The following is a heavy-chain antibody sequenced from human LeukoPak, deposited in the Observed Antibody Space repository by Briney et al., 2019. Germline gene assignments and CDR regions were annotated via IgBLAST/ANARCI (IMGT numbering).Heavy chain of an antibody. V-gene: IGHV3-7*01. J-gene: IGHJ4*02. D-gene: IGHD7-27*01. CDR2: IKQDGSEK. Sequence: GGSLRLSCAASGFTFSSYWMSWVRQAPGKGLEWVAHIKQDGSEKNYVDSVKGRFTISRDNAKNSLLLQMDGLRAEDAAVYYCARDKMTGDSYFDYWGQGTLVTVSS. CDR3: ARDKMTGDSYFDY. CDR1: GFTFSSYW.